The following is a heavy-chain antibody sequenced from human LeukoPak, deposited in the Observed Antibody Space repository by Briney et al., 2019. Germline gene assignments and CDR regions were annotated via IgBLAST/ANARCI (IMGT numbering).Heavy chain of an antibody. D-gene: IGHD1-26*01. Sequence: SETLSLTCTVSGGSISSSSYYWGWIRQPPGKGLEWIGYIYYSGSTNYNPSLKSRVTISVDTSKNQFSLKLSSVTAADTAVYYCARGKGELLRRYFDYWGQGTLVTVSS. V-gene: IGHV4-61*05. CDR2: IYYSGST. CDR1: GGSISSSSYY. CDR3: ARGKGELLRRYFDY. J-gene: IGHJ4*02.